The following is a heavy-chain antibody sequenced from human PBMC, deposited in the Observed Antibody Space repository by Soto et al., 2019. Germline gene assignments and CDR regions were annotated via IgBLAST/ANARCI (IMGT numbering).Heavy chain of an antibody. CDR3: ASMYCSGGSCYGASSGMDV. CDR2: IIPIFGTA. CDR1: GGTFSSYA. V-gene: IGHV1-69*01. D-gene: IGHD2-15*01. Sequence: SMKVSCKASGGTFSSYAISWVRQAPGQGLEWMGGIIPIFGTANYAQKFQGRVTITADESTSTAYMELSSLRSEDTAVYYCASMYCSGGSCYGASSGMDVWGQGTTVTVSS. J-gene: IGHJ6*02.